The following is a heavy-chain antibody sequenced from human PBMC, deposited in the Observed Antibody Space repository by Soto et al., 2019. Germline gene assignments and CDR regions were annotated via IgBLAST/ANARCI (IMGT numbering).Heavy chain of an antibody. CDR3: ATGTFNFDS. J-gene: IGHJ4*02. CDR2: ISGSGGST. V-gene: IGHV3-23*01. CDR1: GFTFSSYA. Sequence: EVQLLDSGGGLVQPGGSLRLSCAASGFTFSSYAMSWVRQAPGKGLEWVSSISGSGGSTYYADSVKGRFIISRDNSKSTLYLQMNSLRAEDKAVYYCATGTFNFDSWGQGTLVNVYS.